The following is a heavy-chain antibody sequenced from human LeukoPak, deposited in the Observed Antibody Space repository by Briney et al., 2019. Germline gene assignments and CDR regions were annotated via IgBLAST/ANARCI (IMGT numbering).Heavy chain of an antibody. CDR2: INHNGNVN. Sequence: GGSLRLSCAASGFTFSDYVINWARQAPGKGLEWVASINHNGNVNYYVDSVKGRFTISRDNAKNSLYLQMSNLRAEDTAVYFCARGGGLDVWGQGATVTVSS. D-gene: IGHD3-16*01. CDR1: GFTFSDYV. J-gene: IGHJ6*02. CDR3: ARGGGLDV. V-gene: IGHV3-7*03.